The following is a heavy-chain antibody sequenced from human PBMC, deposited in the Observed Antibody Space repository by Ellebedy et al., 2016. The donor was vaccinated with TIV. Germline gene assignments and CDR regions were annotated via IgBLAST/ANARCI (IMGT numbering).Heavy chain of an antibody. J-gene: IGHJ4*02. V-gene: IGHV3-23*01. CDR1: GFTFSSYA. CDR3: AKDQNWGSLLY. D-gene: IGHD7-27*01. CDR2: ISGSGGST. Sequence: GESLKISCAASGFTFSSYAMSWVRQAPGKGLEWVSAISGSGGSTYYADSVKGRFTISRDNSKNTLYLQMNSLRAEDTAVYYCAKDQNWGSLLYWGQGTLVTVSS.